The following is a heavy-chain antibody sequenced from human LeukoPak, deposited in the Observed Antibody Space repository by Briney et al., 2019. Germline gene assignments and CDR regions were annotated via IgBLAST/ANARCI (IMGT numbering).Heavy chain of an antibody. D-gene: IGHD3-3*01. Sequence: GRSLRLSCAASGFTFSSYAMHWVRQAPGKGLEWVAVISYDGSNKYYADSVKGRFTISRDNSKNTLYLQMNSLRAEDTAVYYCARRGVLRFLEWAQRGDYYMDVWGKGITVTVSS. CDR3: ARRGVLRFLEWAQRGDYYMDV. CDR2: ISYDGSNK. V-gene: IGHV3-30*04. J-gene: IGHJ6*03. CDR1: GFTFSSYA.